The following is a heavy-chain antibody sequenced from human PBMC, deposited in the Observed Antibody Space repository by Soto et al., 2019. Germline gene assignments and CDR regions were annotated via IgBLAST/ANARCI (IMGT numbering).Heavy chain of an antibody. Sequence: PGGSLRLSCAASEFTFSNYGIHWVRQAPGKGLEWVAVISFDGTKKYYAGSVKGRFASSRDNSKNTVYLEMNSLRVEDTAVYYCAKDFAVVTGKDFYYAMDVWGQGTMVTVSS. CDR2: ISFDGTKK. D-gene: IGHD2-21*02. CDR3: AKDFAVVTGKDFYYAMDV. CDR1: EFTFSNYG. V-gene: IGHV3-30*18. J-gene: IGHJ6*02.